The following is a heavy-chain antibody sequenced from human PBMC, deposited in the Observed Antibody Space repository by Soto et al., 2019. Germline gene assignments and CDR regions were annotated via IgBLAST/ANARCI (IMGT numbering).Heavy chain of an antibody. J-gene: IGHJ4*02. CDR2: INPSGGST. CDR3: ARKGMATIPFDY. CDR1: GYTFTSYY. V-gene: IGHV1-46*01. D-gene: IGHD5-12*01. Sequence: QVQLVQSGAEVKKPGASVKVSCKASGYTFTSYYMHWVRQAPGQGLEWMGIINPSGGSTSYAQKFQGGVTMTRDTSTSTVYMELSSLRSEDTAVYYCARKGMATIPFDYWGQGTLVTVSS.